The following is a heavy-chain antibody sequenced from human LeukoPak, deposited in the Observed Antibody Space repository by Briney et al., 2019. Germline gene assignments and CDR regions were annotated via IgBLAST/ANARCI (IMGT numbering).Heavy chain of an antibody. CDR1: GFTFGTYA. CDR3: AKDGDLYFDY. J-gene: IGHJ4*02. Sequence: GGSLRLSCAASGFTFGTYAMNWVRQGPGKGLERVAVISYHERNKYYADSMKDRFTISRDNSKNTLYLQMNSLRPEDTAVYYCAKDGDLYFDYWGQGALVTVSS. D-gene: IGHD3-3*01. V-gene: IGHV3-30*18. CDR2: ISYHERNK.